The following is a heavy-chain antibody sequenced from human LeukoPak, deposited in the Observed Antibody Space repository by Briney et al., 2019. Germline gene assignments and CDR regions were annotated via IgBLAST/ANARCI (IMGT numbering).Heavy chain of an antibody. D-gene: IGHD3-22*01. CDR3: ARGFYGGYYHFDY. V-gene: IGHV4-39*07. J-gene: IGHJ4*02. CDR2: IYYSGST. Sequence: SDPLSLPCTVSGRSIRSSSYYWRWIRQPPGRGLEWIGSIYYSGSTYYNPSLKSRVTISVDTSKNQFSLKLSAVAAADTAVYYCARGFYGGYYHFDYWGQGTLVTVSS. CDR1: GRSIRSSSYY.